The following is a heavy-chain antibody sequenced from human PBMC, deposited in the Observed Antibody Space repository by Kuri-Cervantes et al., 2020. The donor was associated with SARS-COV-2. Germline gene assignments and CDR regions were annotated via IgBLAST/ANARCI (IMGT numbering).Heavy chain of an antibody. CDR2: IRRDGNEK. CDR1: GFTFSSYW. D-gene: IGHD6-13*01. J-gene: IGHJ6*02. Sequence: GESLKISCAASGFTFSSYWMHWVRQAPGKGLEWVANIRRDGNEKYYVDSVKGRFTISRDNGKNSLYLQMDSLRAEDTAVYYCARNNGAQQLVTFYYYYGMDVWGQGTTVTVSS. CDR3: ARNNGAQQLVTFYYYYGMDV. V-gene: IGHV3-7*01.